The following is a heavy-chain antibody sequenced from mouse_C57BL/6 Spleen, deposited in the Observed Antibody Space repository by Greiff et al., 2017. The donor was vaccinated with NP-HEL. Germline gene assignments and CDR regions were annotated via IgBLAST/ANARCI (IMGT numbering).Heavy chain of an antibody. Sequence: VKLMESGAELVKPGASVKISCKASGYAFSSYWMNWVKQRPGKGLEWIGQIYPGDGDTNYNGKFRGKATLTADISSSTAYMQLSSLTSEDSAVYFCARETGTLYWGQGTSVTVSS. J-gene: IGHJ4*01. CDR3: ARETGTLY. D-gene: IGHD4-1*01. CDR2: IYPGDGDT. CDR1: GYAFSSYW. V-gene: IGHV1-80*01.